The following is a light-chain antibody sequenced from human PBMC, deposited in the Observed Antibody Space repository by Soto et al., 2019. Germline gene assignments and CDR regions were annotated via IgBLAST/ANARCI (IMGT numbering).Light chain of an antibody. CDR2: DAS. V-gene: IGKV3-11*01. J-gene: IGKJ4*01. CDR3: QERGNWPLT. CDR1: QNVGSY. Sequence: EIVLTQSPATLSLSPGERATLSCRASQNVGSYLAWYQQKPGQAPRLLIYDASNRATGIPSRFSGSGSGTDFALTITSIGPEDFAVYYCQERGNWPLTVGRGTKLEIK.